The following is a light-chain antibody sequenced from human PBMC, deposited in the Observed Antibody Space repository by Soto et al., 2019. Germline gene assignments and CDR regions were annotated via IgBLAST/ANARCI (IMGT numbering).Light chain of an antibody. V-gene: IGLV2-14*01. CDR2: EVS. Sequence: QSVLTQPASVSGSPGQSITISCTGTNSDVGGYNYVSWYQHHPGKAPKLLIYEVSYRPSGVSDLFSGSKSANTTSLTISGLQAEDEADYYCSSYTSGSLRVFGTGTKVTVL. CDR3: SSYTSGSLRV. CDR1: NSDVGGYNY. J-gene: IGLJ1*01.